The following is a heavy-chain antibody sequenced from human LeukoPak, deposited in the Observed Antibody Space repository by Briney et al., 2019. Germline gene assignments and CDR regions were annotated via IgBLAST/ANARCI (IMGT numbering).Heavy chain of an antibody. CDR3: TTPVVPAEFDY. Sequence: GGSLRLSCAASGFTFSNAWMSWVRQAPGKGLEWVGRIKSKTDGGTTDYAAPVKGRFTISRDDSKNTLDLQMNSLKTEDTAVYYCTTPVVPAEFDYWGQGTLVTVSS. D-gene: IGHD2-2*01. CDR2: IKSKTDGGTT. J-gene: IGHJ4*02. V-gene: IGHV3-15*01. CDR1: GFTFSNAW.